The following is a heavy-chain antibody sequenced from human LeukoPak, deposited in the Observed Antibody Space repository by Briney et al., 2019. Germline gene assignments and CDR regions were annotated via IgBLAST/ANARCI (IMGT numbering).Heavy chain of an antibody. D-gene: IGHD4/OR15-4a*01. CDR2: INHSGST. CDR3: ARVRDEDAFDI. J-gene: IGHJ3*02. V-gene: IGHV4-34*01. Sequence: PSETLSLTCAVYGGSFSGYYWNWIRQPPGKGLEWIGEINHSGSTNYNPSLKSRVTISVDTSKNQFSLKLSSVTAADTAVYYCARVRDEDAFDIWGQGTMVTVSS. CDR1: GGSFSGYY.